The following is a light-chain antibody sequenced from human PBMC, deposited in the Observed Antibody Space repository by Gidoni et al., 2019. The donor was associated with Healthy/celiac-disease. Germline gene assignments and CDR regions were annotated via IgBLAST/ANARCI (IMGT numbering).Light chain of an antibody. CDR2: AAS. V-gene: IGKV1-39*01. Sequence: DIQMTQSPSSLSASVGDRVTITCWASQSSSSYLNWYQQKPGKAPKRLFYAASSLQSGVPSSFSGRGSGTDFTLTISSLQPEDFATYYCQQSYSTPYTFGQGTKLEIK. CDR1: QSSSSY. CDR3: QQSYSTPYT. J-gene: IGKJ2*01.